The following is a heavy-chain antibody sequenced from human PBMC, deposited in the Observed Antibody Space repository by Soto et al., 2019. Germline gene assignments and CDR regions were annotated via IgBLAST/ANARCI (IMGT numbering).Heavy chain of an antibody. D-gene: IGHD6-19*01. CDR2: ISYDGSNK. CDR1: GFTFSSYA. CDR3: ASAVADDAFDI. V-gene: IGHV3-30-3*01. Sequence: GGSLRLSCAASGFTFSSYAMHWVRQAPGKGLEWVAVISYDGSNKYYADSVKGRFTISRDNSKNTLYLQMNSLRAEDTAVYYCASAVADDAFDIWGQGTMVTVSS. J-gene: IGHJ3*02.